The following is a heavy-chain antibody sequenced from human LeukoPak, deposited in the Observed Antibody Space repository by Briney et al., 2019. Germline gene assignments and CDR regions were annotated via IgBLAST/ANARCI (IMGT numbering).Heavy chain of an antibody. D-gene: IGHD3-22*01. CDR2: IYYGGST. J-gene: IGHJ6*02. CDR3: ARMGYDTFYGMDV. Sequence: PSETLSLTCTVSGGSISSCYWSWIRQPPGKGLEWIGYIYYGGSTNYNPSLKSRVTISVDTSKNQFSLKLSSVTAVDTAVYYCARMGYDTFYGMDVWGQGTTVTVSS. CDR1: GGSISSCY. V-gene: IGHV4-59*01.